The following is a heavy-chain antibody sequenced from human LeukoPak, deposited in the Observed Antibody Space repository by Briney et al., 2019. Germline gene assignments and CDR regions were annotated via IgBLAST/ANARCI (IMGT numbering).Heavy chain of an antibody. Sequence: SETLSLTCAVYGGSFSGYYWSWIRQPPGKGLEWIGEINHSGSTNYNPSLKSRVTISVDTSKNQFSLKLSSVTAADTAVYYRARTIRGSTMVRGVLDYWGQGTLVTVSS. D-gene: IGHD3-10*01. CDR1: GGSFSGYY. J-gene: IGHJ4*02. CDR2: INHSGST. V-gene: IGHV4-34*01. CDR3: ARTIRGSTMVRGVLDY.